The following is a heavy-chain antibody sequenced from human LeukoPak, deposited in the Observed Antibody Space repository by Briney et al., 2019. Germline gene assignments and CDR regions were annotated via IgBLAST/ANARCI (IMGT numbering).Heavy chain of an antibody. CDR2: IYASGST. CDR3: ASIAVAGTTPRHYYMDV. D-gene: IGHD6-19*01. V-gene: IGHV4-61*02. J-gene: IGHJ6*03. Sequence: SETLSLTCTVSGGSISSASYYWSWIRQPAGKGLEWVGRIYASGSTNYNPSLKYRVTITADTSKNQLSLKLSSVTGAGTAVYYFASIAVAGTTPRHYYMDVWGKGTTVTVS. CDR1: GGSISSASYY.